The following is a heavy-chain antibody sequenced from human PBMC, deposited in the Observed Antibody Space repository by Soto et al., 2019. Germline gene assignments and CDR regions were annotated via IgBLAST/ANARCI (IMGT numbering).Heavy chain of an antibody. D-gene: IGHD2-2*01. CDR3: AVDYGMDV. V-gene: IGHV3-30-3*01. Sequence: QVQLVESGGGVVQPGRSLRLSCAASGFTFSSYAMHWVRQAPGKGLEWVAVISYDGSNKYYADSVKGRFTISRDNSKNTLYLQMNSLRAEDTAVYYCAVDYGMDVWGQGTTVTVSS. CDR2: ISYDGSNK. CDR1: GFTFSSYA. J-gene: IGHJ6*02.